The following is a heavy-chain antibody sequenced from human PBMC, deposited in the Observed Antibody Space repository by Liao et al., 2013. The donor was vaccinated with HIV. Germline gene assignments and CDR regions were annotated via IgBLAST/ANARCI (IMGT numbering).Heavy chain of an antibody. V-gene: IGHV4-34*01. J-gene: IGHJ4*02. Sequence: QVQLQQWGAGLLKPSETLSLTCAVYGGSFSGYYWSWIRQPPGKGLEWIGEINHSGSTNYNPSLKSRVTISVDTSKNQFSLKLSSVTAADTAVYYCARVRSSGWKRNFDYWGQGTLVTVSS. CDR2: INHSGST. CDR3: ARVRSSGWKRNFDY. CDR1: GGSFSGYY. D-gene: IGHD6-19*01.